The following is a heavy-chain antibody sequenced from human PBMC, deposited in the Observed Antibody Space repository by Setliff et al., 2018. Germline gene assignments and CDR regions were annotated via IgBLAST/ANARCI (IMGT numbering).Heavy chain of an antibody. V-gene: IGHV1-18*01. CDR2: ISPYSGET. Sequence: ASVKVSCKTSGFSFTTFGFSWVRQAPGQGLEWMGWISPYSGETTYAQKFQDRLSVTADTSSKTTYMELRSLTSDDTAVYFCTRSRAPRVVLAADFDFWGQGTLVTVSS. CDR3: TRSRAPRVVLAADFDF. J-gene: IGHJ4*02. CDR1: GFSFTTFG. D-gene: IGHD3-16*01.